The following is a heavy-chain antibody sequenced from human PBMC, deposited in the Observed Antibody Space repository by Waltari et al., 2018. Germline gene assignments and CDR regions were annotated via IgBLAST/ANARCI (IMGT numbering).Heavy chain of an antibody. Sequence: EVQLVESGGGLVKPGGSLRLSCAASGFTFSSYSMNWVRQAPGKGLEWVSSISSMSSYIYYADSVKGRFTISRDNAKNSLYLQMNSLRAEDTAVYYCARDEPVDTAPFDYWGQGTLVTVSS. CDR1: GFTFSSYS. CDR2: ISSMSSYI. V-gene: IGHV3-21*01. J-gene: IGHJ4*02. D-gene: IGHD5-18*01. CDR3: ARDEPVDTAPFDY.